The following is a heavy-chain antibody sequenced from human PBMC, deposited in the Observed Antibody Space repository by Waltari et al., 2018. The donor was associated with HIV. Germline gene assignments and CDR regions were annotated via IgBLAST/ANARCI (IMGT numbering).Heavy chain of an antibody. CDR3: TRDLSTYGHEFDY. V-gene: IGHV3-74*01. CDR1: GFNFRSYW. J-gene: IGHJ4*02. Sequence: EVQLVESGGDLVQPGGSLRLSCAASGFNFRSYWMNWIRQIPGKGLGWVSHISTDGSDTSYLESVKGRFTISRDNAKNTLYLQMNSLRVEDTAIYYCTRDLSTYGHEFDYWGQGTLVTVAS. CDR2: ISTDGSDT. D-gene: IGHD3-16*01.